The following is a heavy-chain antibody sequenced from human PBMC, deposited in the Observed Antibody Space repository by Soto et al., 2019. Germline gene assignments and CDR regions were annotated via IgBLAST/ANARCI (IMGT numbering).Heavy chain of an antibody. J-gene: IGHJ4*02. D-gene: IGHD6-19*01. V-gene: IGHV4-39*01. Sequence: PSETLCLTCTVSGGSIDSTGYFWGWIRQPPGKGLEWIGSVYYSGSTYFNPSLKSRVTISVDTSKNLFSLRLSSVTAADTAVYYCARHGLASSGWTAAGFDYWGQGTLVTVSS. CDR1: GGSIDSTGYF. CDR3: ARHGLASSGWTAAGFDY. CDR2: VYYSGST.